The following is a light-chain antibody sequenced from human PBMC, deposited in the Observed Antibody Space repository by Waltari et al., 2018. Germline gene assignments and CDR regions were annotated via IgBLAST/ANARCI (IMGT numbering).Light chain of an antibody. V-gene: IGKV1-5*03. J-gene: IGKJ3*01. CDR2: RAS. CDR1: QTIGAS. Sequence: DIQMTQFPSILSASVGDRVTIPCRASQTIGASLAWYQQKPGNAPRLLIHRASSLQSGAPLRFSGSGSGTEFNLTISSLQPDDFAIYHCQQSHTYPITFGPGTTVDIQ. CDR3: QQSHTYPIT.